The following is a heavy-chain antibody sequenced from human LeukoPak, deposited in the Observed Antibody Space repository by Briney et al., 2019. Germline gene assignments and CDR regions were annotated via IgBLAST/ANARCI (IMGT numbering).Heavy chain of an antibody. CDR1: GFSFRTYW. J-gene: IGHJ4*02. Sequence: GGSLRLSCAASGFSFRTYWMSWVRQAPGKGLEWVANINQDGSDIYYMDSVKGRFTLSRDNAKNTLYLQMNSLRAEDMALYYCAKDRQQLVFPYFFDYWGQGTLVTISS. CDR2: INQDGSDI. D-gene: IGHD6-13*01. CDR3: AKDRQQLVFPYFFDY. V-gene: IGHV3-7*03.